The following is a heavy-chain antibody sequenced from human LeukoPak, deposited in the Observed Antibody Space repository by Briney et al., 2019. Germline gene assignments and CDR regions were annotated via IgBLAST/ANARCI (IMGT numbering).Heavy chain of an antibody. CDR3: AKGHYYGSGSLDY. CDR2: ITNSGNSK. J-gene: IGHJ4*02. Sequence: GGSLRLSCAASEFTFSSYSMNWVRQAPGKGLEWVSYITNSGNSKSYADSVKGRFTISRDNTKNSLYLQMNGLRAEDTAVYYCAKGHYYGSGSLDYWGQGTLVTVSS. V-gene: IGHV3-48*01. D-gene: IGHD3-10*01. CDR1: EFTFSSYS.